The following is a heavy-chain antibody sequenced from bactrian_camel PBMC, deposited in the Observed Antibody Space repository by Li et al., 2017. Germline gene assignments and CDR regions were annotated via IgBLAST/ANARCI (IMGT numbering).Heavy chain of an antibody. CDR2: IYTGGGGSA. CDR1: EWTPSSNC. D-gene: IGHD3*01. Sequence: HVQLVESGGGSVQPGGSLRLSCVASEWTPSSNCMGWFRQPPGKEREAVATIYTGGGGSAYYADSVKGRFTISEDNAKNTLYLQMNDLKTEDTAAYYCATSFTPGDRPTTPGTQVTVS. V-gene: IGHV3S54*01. J-gene: IGHJ4*01.